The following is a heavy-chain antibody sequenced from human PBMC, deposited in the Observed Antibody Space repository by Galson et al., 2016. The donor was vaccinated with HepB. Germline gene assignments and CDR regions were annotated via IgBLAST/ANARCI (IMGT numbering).Heavy chain of an antibody. D-gene: IGHD3-3*01. J-gene: IGHJ4*02. Sequence: SLRLSCAASGFTVRSNYMTWVRQAPGQGLEWVSVIYSGGYTYYADSVKGRFTISRDDSKNTVYLQMNSLRAEDTAVYYFARSYYDFWSGLGYWGQGTLVTVSS. CDR3: ARSYYDFWSGLGY. CDR1: GFTVRSNY. V-gene: IGHV3-53*01. CDR2: IYSGGYT.